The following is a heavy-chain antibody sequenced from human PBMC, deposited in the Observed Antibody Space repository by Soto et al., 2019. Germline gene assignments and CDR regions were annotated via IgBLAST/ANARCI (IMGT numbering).Heavy chain of an antibody. V-gene: IGHV3-48*01. Sequence: EVQLVESGGAVVHPGESLRLSCAASGFTFKTYSMSWVRQAPGKGLEWVSYVGGGSKPISYAYSVKGRSTAYRDNAKNPMYLQMNSLRAEDTAVYYCARDIGGSFLFQFWGQGTLVTVSS. CDR3: ARDIGGSFLFQF. J-gene: IGHJ1*01. CDR1: GFTFKTYS. CDR2: VGGGSKPI. D-gene: IGHD1-26*01.